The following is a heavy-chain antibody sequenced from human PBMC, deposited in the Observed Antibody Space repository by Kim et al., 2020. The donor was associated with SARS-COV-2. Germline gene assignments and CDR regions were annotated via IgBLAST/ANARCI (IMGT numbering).Heavy chain of an antibody. CDR1: GGTFSSYA. Sequence: SVKVSCKASGGTFSSYAISWVRQAPGQGLEWMGGIIPIFGTANYAQKFQGRVTITADESTSTAYMELSSLRSEDTAVYYCARARGTEDIVVVPAAMSLYFDYWGQETLVAVSS. D-gene: IGHD2-2*01. CDR3: ARARGTEDIVVVPAAMSLYFDY. J-gene: IGHJ4*02. CDR2: IIPIFGTA. V-gene: IGHV1-69*13.